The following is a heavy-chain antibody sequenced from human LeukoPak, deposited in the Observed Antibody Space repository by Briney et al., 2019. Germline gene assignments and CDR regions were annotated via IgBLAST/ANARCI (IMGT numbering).Heavy chain of an antibody. D-gene: IGHD5-12*01. CDR3: EKDLGNSGHDAFDV. Sequence: GGSLRLSCTASGFTFDDYAMHWVRQAPGKGLEWVSGTNWNGVNTDYADSLKGRVTISRVNAKNSLYLQMNALTIDDTAFYYCEKDLGNSGHDAFDVWGPGTMVTVSS. CDR2: TNWNGVNT. V-gene: IGHV3-9*01. CDR1: GFTFDDYA. J-gene: IGHJ3*01.